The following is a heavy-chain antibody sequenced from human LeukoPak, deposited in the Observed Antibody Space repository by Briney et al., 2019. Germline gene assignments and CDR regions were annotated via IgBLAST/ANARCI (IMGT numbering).Heavy chain of an antibody. V-gene: IGHV1-8*02. Sequence: ASVKVSCKASGYTFTGYYMHWVRQAPGQGLEWMGWMNPNSGNTGYAQKFQGRVTMTRNTSISTAYMELSSLRSEDTAVYYCARRVYYGSGYYYYMDVWGKGTTVTISS. CDR3: ARRVYYGSGYYYYMDV. CDR2: MNPNSGNT. CDR1: GYTFTGYY. J-gene: IGHJ6*03. D-gene: IGHD3-10*01.